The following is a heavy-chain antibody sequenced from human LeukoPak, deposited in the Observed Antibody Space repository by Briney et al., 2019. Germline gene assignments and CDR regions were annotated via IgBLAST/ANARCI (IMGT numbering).Heavy chain of an antibody. V-gene: IGHV4-59*05. J-gene: IGHJ4*02. D-gene: IGHD5-18*01. CDR1: GGSINSYY. CDR3: VSPRGFSYGYFDY. Sequence: SETLSLTCTVSGGSINSYYWSWIRQSPGKGLEWIGSIYYSKNTYYNPSLKSRVTISADTSKNQFSLTLGSVSATDTAVYYCVSPRGFSYGYFDYWGQGTLVTVSS. CDR2: IYYSKNT.